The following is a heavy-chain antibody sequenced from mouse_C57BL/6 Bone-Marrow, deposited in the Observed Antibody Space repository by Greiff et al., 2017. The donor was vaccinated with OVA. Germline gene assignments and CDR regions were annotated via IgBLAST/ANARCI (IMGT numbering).Heavy chain of an antibody. CDR3: ARSKLTGFAY. CDR2: INPNNGPT. V-gene: IGHV1-39*01. Sequence: EVQLQQSGPELVKPGASVKISCKASGYSFTDYNMNWVKQSTGRGLEWIGLINPNNGPTRYNKKFKGKATLTVDPSSSTAYMQLNSLTSEDSAVYYCARSKLTGFAYWGQGTLVTVSA. CDR1: GYSFTDYN. J-gene: IGHJ3*01.